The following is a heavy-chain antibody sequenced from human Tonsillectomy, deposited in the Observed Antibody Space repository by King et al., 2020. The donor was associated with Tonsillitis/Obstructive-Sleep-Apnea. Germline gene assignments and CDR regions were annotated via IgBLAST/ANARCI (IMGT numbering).Heavy chain of an antibody. V-gene: IGHV3-43*02. J-gene: IGHJ6*03. Sequence: VQLVESGGGVVQPGGSLRLSCAASGLTFDDYAFHWVRQAPGEGLEWVSLISGDGGGTYYADSVKGRFTISRDNSKNSLYLHMNSLRTDDTALYYCAKDLGNYSVFYMDVWGKGTTVTVS. CDR2: ISGDGGGT. D-gene: IGHD1-26*01. CDR1: GLTFDDYA. CDR3: AKDLGNYSVFYMDV.